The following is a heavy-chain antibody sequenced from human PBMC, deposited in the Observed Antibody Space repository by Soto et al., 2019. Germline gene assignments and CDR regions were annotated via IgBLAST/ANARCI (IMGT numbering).Heavy chain of an antibody. J-gene: IGHJ4*02. D-gene: IGHD2-21*02. CDR3: ASKAACGGDCYAFDS. V-gene: IGHV1-69*06. CDR2: IIPPFGTA. CDR1: GGIFSSNT. Sequence: QVYLVQSGAEVKKPGSSVKISCKASGGIFSSNTINWVRQAGGQGLEWMGGIIPPFGTANYAEKFQGRVTITADKSTKTEYMALTRLRSEDTAVYYCASKAACGGDCYAFDSWGQGTLVTVSS.